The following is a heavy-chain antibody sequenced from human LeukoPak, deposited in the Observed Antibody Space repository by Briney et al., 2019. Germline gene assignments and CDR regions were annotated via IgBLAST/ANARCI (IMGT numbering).Heavy chain of an antibody. CDR3: ARVDSSSWSPFDY. CDR2: INSDGSST. CDR1: GFTFSSYW. J-gene: IGHJ4*02. Sequence: GGSLRLSCAASGFTFSSYWMHWVRQAPGKGLVWVSRINSDGSSTSYADSVKGRFTISRDNAKNTLYLRMNSLRAEDTAVYYCARVDSSSWSPFDYWGQGTLVTVSS. D-gene: IGHD6-13*01. V-gene: IGHV3-74*01.